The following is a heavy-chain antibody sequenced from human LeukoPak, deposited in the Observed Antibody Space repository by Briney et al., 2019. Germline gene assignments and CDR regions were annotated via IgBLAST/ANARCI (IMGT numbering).Heavy chain of an antibody. J-gene: IGHJ4*02. V-gene: IGHV3-74*01. CDR2: ISKDGSTS. CDR1: GFTFSNHW. Sequence: GGSLRLSCEASGFTFSNHWMHWVRQAPGKGLVWVSVISKDGSTSIYADSVKGRFTISRDNSKNTLYLQMNSLRAEDTAVYYCARRAGAYSHPYDYWGQGTLVTVSS. CDR3: ARRAGAYSHPYDY. D-gene: IGHD4/OR15-4a*01.